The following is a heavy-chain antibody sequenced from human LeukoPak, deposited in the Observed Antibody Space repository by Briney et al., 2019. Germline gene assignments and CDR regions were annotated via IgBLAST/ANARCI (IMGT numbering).Heavy chain of an antibody. Sequence: SETLSLTCAVYGGSFSGYYWSWIRQPPGKGLEWIGEINHSGSTNYNPSLKSRVTISVDTSKNQFSLKLSSVTAADTAVYYCARRVLLWFGESRKTNWFDPWGQGTLVTVSS. CDR1: GGSFSGYY. CDR2: INHSGST. V-gene: IGHV4-34*01. CDR3: ARRVLLWFGESRKTNWFDP. D-gene: IGHD3-10*01. J-gene: IGHJ5*02.